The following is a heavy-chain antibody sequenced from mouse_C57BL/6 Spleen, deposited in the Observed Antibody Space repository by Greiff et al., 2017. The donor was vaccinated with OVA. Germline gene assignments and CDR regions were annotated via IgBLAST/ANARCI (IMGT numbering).Heavy chain of an antibody. CDR1: GFTFSDYG. J-gene: IGHJ2*01. CDR2: ISSGSSTI. V-gene: IGHV5-17*01. Sequence: VQLKESGGGLVKPGGSLKLSCAASGFTFSDYGMHWVCQAPEKGLEWVAYISSGSSTIYYADTVKGRFTISRDNAKNTLFLQMTSLRSEDTAMYYCARSTVDYFDYWGQGTTLTVSS. D-gene: IGHD1-1*01. CDR3: ARSTVDYFDY.